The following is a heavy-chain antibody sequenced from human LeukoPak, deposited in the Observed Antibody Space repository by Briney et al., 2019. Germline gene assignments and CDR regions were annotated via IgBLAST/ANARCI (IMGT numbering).Heavy chain of an antibody. CDR2: IYYSGST. J-gene: IGHJ6*03. CDR3: ARRSYYYYYYMDV. V-gene: IGHV4-39*07. Sequence: SETLSLTCTVSGGSISSSSHYWGWIRQPPGKGLEWIGSIYYSGSTYYNPSLKSRVTISVDTSKNQFSLKLSSVTAADTAVYYCARRSYYYYYYMDVWGKGTTVTVSS. CDR1: GGSISSSSHY.